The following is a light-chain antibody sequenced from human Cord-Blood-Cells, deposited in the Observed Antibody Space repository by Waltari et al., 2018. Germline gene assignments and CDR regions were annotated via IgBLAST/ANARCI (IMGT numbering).Light chain of an antibody. V-gene: IGLV2-8*01. Sequence: QSALTPPPPASGSPGPSVTISCTGTISDDGGSTYISWYHQHPGKAPKSLIYAVTERPSGVPDRFSGSKSGNTASLTVSGLQAEDEADYYCSSYAGSNNWVFGGGTKLTVL. CDR1: ISDDGGSTY. CDR2: AVT. CDR3: SSYAGSNNWV. J-gene: IGLJ3*02.